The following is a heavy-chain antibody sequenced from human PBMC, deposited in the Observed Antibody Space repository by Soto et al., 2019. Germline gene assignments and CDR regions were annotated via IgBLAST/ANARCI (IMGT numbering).Heavy chain of an antibody. CDR3: ALCGSLNKYYYYGVDV. CDR2: INHSGGT. D-gene: IGHD1-26*01. J-gene: IGHJ6*02. V-gene: IGHV4-34*01. CDR1: GGSFSGYY. Sequence: PSETLSLTCAGHGGSFSGYYWSWIRQTPGKGLEWIGEINHSGGTNYNPSLKSRVTISVDTSKTQFSLKLSSVTAADTAVYYCALCGSLNKYYYYGVDVWGQGTTVTVSS.